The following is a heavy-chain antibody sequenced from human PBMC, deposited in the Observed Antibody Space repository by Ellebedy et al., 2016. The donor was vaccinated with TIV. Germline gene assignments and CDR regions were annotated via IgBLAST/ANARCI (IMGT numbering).Heavy chain of an antibody. CDR2: IYHSGST. Sequence: SETLSLXXAVSGGSISSSNWWSWVRQPPGKGLEWIGEIYHSGSTNYNPSLKSRVTISVDKSKNQFSLKLSSVTAADTAVYYCAREYVHYYGSGSYFNPWGQGTLVTVSS. CDR1: GGSISSSNW. CDR3: AREYVHYYGSGSYFNP. V-gene: IGHV4-4*02. J-gene: IGHJ5*02. D-gene: IGHD3-10*01.